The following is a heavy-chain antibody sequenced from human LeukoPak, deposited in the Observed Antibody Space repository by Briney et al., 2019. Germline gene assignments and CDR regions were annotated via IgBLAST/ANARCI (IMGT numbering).Heavy chain of an antibody. V-gene: IGHV3-11*01. Sequence: PGGSLRLSCAASGFTFSDYYMSWIRQAPGKGLEWVSYISSSGSTIYYADSVKGRFTISRDNAKNSLYLQMNSLRAEDTAVYYCANQWIQLWPRAEYFQHWGQGTLVTVSS. CDR2: ISSSGSTI. D-gene: IGHD5-18*01. CDR1: GFTFSDYY. J-gene: IGHJ1*01. CDR3: ANQWIQLWPRAEYFQH.